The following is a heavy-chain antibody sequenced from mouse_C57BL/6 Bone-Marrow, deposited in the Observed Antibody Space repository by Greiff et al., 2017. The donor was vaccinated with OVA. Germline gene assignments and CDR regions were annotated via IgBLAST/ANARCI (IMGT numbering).Heavy chain of an antibody. CDR2: ISSGGSYT. CDR3: ARPIVTYYFDY. Sequence: EVQVVESGGDLVKPGGSLKLSCAASGFTFSSYGMSWVRQTPDKRLEWVATISSGGSYTYYPDSVKGRFTISRDNAKNTLYLQMSSLKSEDTAMYYCARPIVTYYFDYWGQGTTLTVSS. D-gene: IGHD2-5*01. J-gene: IGHJ2*01. V-gene: IGHV5-6*01. CDR1: GFTFSSYG.